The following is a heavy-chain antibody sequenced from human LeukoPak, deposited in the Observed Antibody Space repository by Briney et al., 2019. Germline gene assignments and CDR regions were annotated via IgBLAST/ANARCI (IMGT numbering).Heavy chain of an antibody. J-gene: IGHJ4*02. CDR2: IKQDGSEK. D-gene: IGHD2-15*01. V-gene: IGHV3-7*01. Sequence: GGSLRLSCAASGFTFNTYWMGWVRQAPGEGLEWVANIKQDGSEKYYVDSVKGRFTISRDNADNSLFLQMISLRAEDTALYYCARHQARYCSGGSCSVDYWGQGTLVTVSS. CDR3: ARHQARYCSGGSCSVDY. CDR1: GFTFNTYW.